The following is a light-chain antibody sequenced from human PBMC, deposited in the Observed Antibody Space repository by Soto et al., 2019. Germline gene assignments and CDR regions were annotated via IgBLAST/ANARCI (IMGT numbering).Light chain of an antibody. CDR3: SSYTSSSVV. J-gene: IGLJ2*01. CDR2: EVT. Sequence: QSVLTQPASVSGSPGQSITISCTGTSSDIGGYNYVSWYQQYPGKAPNLIIYEVTNRPSGISYRFSGSKSGNTASLTISGLQAEDEADYYCSSYTSSSVVFGGGTKLTVL. V-gene: IGLV2-14*01. CDR1: SSDIGGYNY.